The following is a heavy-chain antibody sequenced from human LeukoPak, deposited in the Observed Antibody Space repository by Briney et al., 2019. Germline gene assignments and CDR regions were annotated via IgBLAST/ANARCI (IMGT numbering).Heavy chain of an antibody. Sequence: GESLKISCRSSGYSFTTYWIGWVRQMPGKGLEWMGIIDLGDSDTRYSPSFQGQVTISADKSISTAYLQWSSLKASDTAIYYCARRVLSDAFDIWGQGTMVTVSS. J-gene: IGHJ3*02. D-gene: IGHD3-16*01. V-gene: IGHV5-51*01. CDR2: IDLGDSDT. CDR3: ARRVLSDAFDI. CDR1: GYSFTTYW.